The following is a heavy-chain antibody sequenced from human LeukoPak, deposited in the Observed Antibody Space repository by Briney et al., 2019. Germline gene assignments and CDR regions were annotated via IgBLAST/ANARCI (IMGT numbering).Heavy chain of an antibody. V-gene: IGHV1-46*01. CDR1: GYTFTSYY. D-gene: IGHD4-17*01. CDR3: AILTTDENEDFDY. CDR2: INPSGGST. Sequence: ASVKVSCKASGYTFTSYYMHWVRQAPGQGLKWMGIINPSGGSTSYAQKFQGRVTMTRDTSTSTVYMELSSLRSEDTAVYYCAILTTDENEDFDYWGQGTLVTVSS. J-gene: IGHJ4*02.